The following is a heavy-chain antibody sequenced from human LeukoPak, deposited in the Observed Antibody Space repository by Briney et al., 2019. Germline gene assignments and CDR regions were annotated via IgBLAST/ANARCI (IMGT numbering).Heavy chain of an antibody. CDR1: GFTFSSYS. V-gene: IGHV3-21*01. D-gene: IGHD3-3*01. CDR3: ASLSTFWSGYYNY. CDR2: ISSSSSYI. Sequence: GGSLRPSCAASGFTFSSYSMNWVRQAPGKGLEWVSSISSSSSYIYYADSVKGRFTISRDNAKNSLYLQMNSLRAEDTAVYYCASLSTFWSGYYNYWGQGTLVTVSS. J-gene: IGHJ4*02.